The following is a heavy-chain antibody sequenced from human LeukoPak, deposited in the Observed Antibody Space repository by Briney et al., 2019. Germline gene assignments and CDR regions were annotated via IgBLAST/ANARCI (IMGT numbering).Heavy chain of an antibody. D-gene: IGHD3-9*01. Sequence: PGGSLRLSCAAFGFTFSSYAMSWVRQAPGKGLEWVSAISGSGGSTYYADSVKGRFTISRDNSKNTLYLQMNSLRAEDTAVYYCAKVVGYFDWLLPSPYYFDYWDQGTLVTVSS. CDR2: ISGSGGST. CDR1: GFTFSSYA. CDR3: AKVVGYFDWLLPSPYYFDY. V-gene: IGHV3-23*01. J-gene: IGHJ4*02.